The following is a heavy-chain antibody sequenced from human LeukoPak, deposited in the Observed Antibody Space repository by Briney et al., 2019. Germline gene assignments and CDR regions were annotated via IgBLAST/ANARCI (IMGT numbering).Heavy chain of an antibody. CDR3: ARHTDIAPLSSLKY. CDR1: GGSISRHY. J-gene: IGHJ4*02. CDR2: IYCSGST. V-gene: IGHV4-59*08. Sequence: SQTLSLTCTVAGGSISRHYWSWIRQTPGKGLECIGDIYCSGSTNYNPSLRSLVTISVDTSKNQFSLKLSSVAAADTALYYCARHTDIAPLSSLKYWGQGTLVTASS. D-gene: IGHD6-13*01.